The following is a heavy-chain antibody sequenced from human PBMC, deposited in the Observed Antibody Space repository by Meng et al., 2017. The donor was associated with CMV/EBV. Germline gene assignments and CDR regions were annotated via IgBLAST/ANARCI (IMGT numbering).Heavy chain of an antibody. D-gene: IGHD3-3*01. Sequence: SVKVSCKASGGTFSSYTISWVRQAPGQGLEWMGRIIPILGIANYAQKFQGRVTITADKSTSTAYRELSSLRSEDTAVYYCARDIITIFGVVKGGMDVWGQGTTVTVSS. J-gene: IGHJ6*02. V-gene: IGHV1-69*04. CDR2: IIPILGIA. CDR1: GGTFSSYT. CDR3: ARDIITIFGVVKGGMDV.